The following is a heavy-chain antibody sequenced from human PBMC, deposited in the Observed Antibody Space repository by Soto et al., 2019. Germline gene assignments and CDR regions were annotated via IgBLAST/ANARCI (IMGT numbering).Heavy chain of an antibody. CDR1: GFTFSSYA. CDR2: ISGSGGST. V-gene: IGHV3-23*01. CDR3: AKDLMVRSSGWYDWFDP. J-gene: IGHJ5*02. D-gene: IGHD6-19*01. Sequence: GGSLRLSCAASGFTFSSYAMSWVRQAPGKGLEWVSAISGSGGSTYYADSVKGRFTISRDNSKNTLYLQMNSLRAEDTAVYYCAKDLMVRSSGWYDWFDPWGKGTMVNVSS.